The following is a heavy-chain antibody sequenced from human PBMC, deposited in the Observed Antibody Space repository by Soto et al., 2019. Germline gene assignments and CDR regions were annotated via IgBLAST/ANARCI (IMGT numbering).Heavy chain of an antibody. Sequence: PSETLSLTCVVYGESFGGFYWSWVRQSPGKGLEWIGEISQTETTAYSPSLKSRLSISADTSKKQFSLTLTSVTAADTAVYYCVHSPNVAVDHWGHGTLVTVSS. CDR1: GESFGGFY. J-gene: IGHJ4*01. CDR2: ISQTETT. V-gene: IGHV4-34*01. D-gene: IGHD2-15*01. CDR3: VHSPNVAVDH.